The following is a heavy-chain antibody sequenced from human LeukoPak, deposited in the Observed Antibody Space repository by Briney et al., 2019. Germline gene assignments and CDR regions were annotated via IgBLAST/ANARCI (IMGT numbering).Heavy chain of an antibody. J-gene: IGHJ5*02. CDR2: ISAYNGNT. CDR3: ARADYYGSGSYYIGNWFDP. D-gene: IGHD3-10*01. V-gene: IGHV1-18*04. CDR1: GYTFTGYY. Sequence: ASVKVSCKASGYTFTGYYIHWVRQAPGQGLEWTGWISAYNGNTNYAQKLQGRVTMTTDTSTSTAYMELSSLRSEDTAVYYCARADYYGSGSYYIGNWFDPWGQGTLVTVSS.